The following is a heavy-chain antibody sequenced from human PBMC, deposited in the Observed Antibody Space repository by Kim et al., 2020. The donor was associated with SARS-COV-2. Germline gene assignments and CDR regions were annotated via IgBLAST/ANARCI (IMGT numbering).Heavy chain of an antibody. D-gene: IGHD2-15*01. CDR2: INHSGST. CDR3: ARDQVIVVVVAANYYYYGMDV. J-gene: IGHJ6*02. CDR1: GGSFSGYY. V-gene: IGHV4-34*01. Sequence: SETLSLTCAVYGGSFSGYYWSWIRQPPGKGLEWIGEINHSGSTNYNPSLKSRVTISVDTSKNQFSLKLSSVTAADTAVYYCARDQVIVVVVAANYYYYGMDVWGQGTTVTVSS.